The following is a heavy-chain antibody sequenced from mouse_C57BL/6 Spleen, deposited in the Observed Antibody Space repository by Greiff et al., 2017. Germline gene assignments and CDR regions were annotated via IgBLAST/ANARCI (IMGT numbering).Heavy chain of an antibody. CDR3: ARQRGGYDPLFDY. J-gene: IGHJ2*01. V-gene: IGHV5-17*01. CDR2: ISSGSSTI. CDR1: GFTFSDYG. D-gene: IGHD2-2*01. Sequence: EVKLMESGGGLVKPGGSLKLSCAASGFTFSDYGMHWVRQAPEKGLEWVAYISSGSSTIYYADTVKGRFTISRDNAKNTLFLQMTSLRSEDTAMYYCARQRGGYDPLFDYWGQGTTLTVSS.